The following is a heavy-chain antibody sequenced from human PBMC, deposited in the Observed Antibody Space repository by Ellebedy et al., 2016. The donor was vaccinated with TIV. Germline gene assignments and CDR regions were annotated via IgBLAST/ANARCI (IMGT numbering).Heavy chain of an antibody. V-gene: IGHV1-8*01. CDR3: ARGRGRRMITFGGVIYYGMDV. D-gene: IGHD3-16*01. CDR2: MNPNSGNT. Sequence: ASVKVSXXASGYTFTSYDINWVRQATGQGLEWMGWMNPNSGNTGYAQKFQGRVTMTRNTSISTAYMELSSLRSEDTAVYYCARGRGRRMITFGGVIYYGMDVWGQGTTVTVSS. J-gene: IGHJ6*02. CDR1: GYTFTSYD.